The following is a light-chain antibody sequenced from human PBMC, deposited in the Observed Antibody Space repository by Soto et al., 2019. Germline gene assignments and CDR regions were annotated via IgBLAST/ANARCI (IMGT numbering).Light chain of an antibody. CDR3: QQRSNWPPVT. CDR2: DAS. V-gene: IGKV3-11*01. CDR1: QSVSSY. Sequence: EIVLTQSPATLSLSPGERATLSCRASQSVSSYLAWYQQKPGQAPRLLIYDASNRATGIPARFSGSESGTDFTLIISSLEPEDFAVYYFQQRSNWPPVTFGQGTRLEIK. J-gene: IGKJ5*01.